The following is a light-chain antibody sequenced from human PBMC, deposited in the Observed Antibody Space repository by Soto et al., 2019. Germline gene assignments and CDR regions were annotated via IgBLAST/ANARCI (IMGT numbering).Light chain of an antibody. CDR1: QSVSSA. J-gene: IGKJ1*01. V-gene: IGKV3-15*01. Sequence: EPVMTQSTATLSVSPGARATRSCVASQSVSSALAWYQQKPGLPPRLLIYDASTRATGITARFSGSGSGTDFTLTISSLQSQDFAVYYCQPYNKWPRTFGQGTQVDIK. CDR2: DAS. CDR3: QPYNKWPRT.